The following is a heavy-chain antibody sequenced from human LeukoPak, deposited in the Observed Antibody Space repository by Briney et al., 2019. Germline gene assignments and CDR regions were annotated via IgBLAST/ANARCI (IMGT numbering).Heavy chain of an antibody. J-gene: IGHJ4*02. CDR2: IYYSGST. D-gene: IGHD2-21*02. Sequence: SETLSLTCTVSGYSISSGYYWGWIRQPPGKGLEWIGSIYYSGSTYYNPSLKSRVTISVDTSKNQFSLKLSSVTAADTAVYYCASRVTALHYFDYWGQGTLVTVSS. CDR1: GYSISSGYY. CDR3: ASRVTALHYFDY. V-gene: IGHV4-38-2*02.